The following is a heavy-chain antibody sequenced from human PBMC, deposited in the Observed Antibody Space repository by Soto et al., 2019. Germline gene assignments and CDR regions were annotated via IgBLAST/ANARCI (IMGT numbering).Heavy chain of an antibody. CDR3: ARGGPTVTTHSDY. CDR2: INPSGGST. J-gene: IGHJ4*02. D-gene: IGHD4-17*01. Sequence: GAPVEVSSQASRYTLTSNYMHWVRQAPGQGLEWMGIINPSGGSTSYAQKFQGRVTMTRDTSTSTVYMELSSLRSEDTAVYYCARGGPTVTTHSDYWGQGTLVTVSS. V-gene: IGHV1-46*03. CDR1: RYTLTSNY.